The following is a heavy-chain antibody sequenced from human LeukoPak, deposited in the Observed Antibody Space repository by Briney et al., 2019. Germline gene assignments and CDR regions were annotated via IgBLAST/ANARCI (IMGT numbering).Heavy chain of an antibody. V-gene: IGHV3-21*01. Sequence: GGSLRLSCAASGFTFSGYSMNWVRQAPGKGLEWVSSISSSSSYIYYADSVKGRFTISRDNAKNSLYLQMNSLRAEDTAVYYCAREAVVTPNVDYWGQGTLVTVSS. CDR2: ISSSSSYI. CDR3: AREAVVTPNVDY. CDR1: GFTFSGYS. D-gene: IGHD4-23*01. J-gene: IGHJ4*02.